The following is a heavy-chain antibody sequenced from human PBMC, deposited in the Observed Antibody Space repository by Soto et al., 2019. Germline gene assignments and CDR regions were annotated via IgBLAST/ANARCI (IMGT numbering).Heavy chain of an antibody. CDR2: IDLDIGDT. V-gene: IGHV1-2*02. Sequence: ASVKVSCKASGHTFTGHHMHWVRQAPGQGLEWMGLIDLDIGDTKYAQKFQGRVTSTSDTSITTAYMELRGLRSDDTAVYYCGLEPTGTGGFDYWGQGTLVTVSS. CDR3: GLEPTGTGGFDY. J-gene: IGHJ4*02. CDR1: GHTFTGHH. D-gene: IGHD7-27*01.